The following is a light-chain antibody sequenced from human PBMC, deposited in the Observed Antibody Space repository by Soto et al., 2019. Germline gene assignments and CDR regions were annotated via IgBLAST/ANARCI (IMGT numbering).Light chain of an antibody. CDR3: SSYTFTRTLYV. V-gene: IGLV2-14*01. J-gene: IGLJ1*01. CDR2: EVT. Sequence: QSALTQPASVSGSPGQSITISCTGSSSDVGGHNYVSWYQQHPGKAPKLMIYEVTKRPSGVSNRFSGSKSGNTASLTISGLQDEDEAAYYCSSYTFTRTLYVFGTRTQVTV. CDR1: SSDVGGHNY.